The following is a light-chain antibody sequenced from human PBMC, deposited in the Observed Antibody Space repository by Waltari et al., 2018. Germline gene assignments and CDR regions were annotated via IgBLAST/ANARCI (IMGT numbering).Light chain of an antibody. CDR2: GAS. J-gene: IGKJ5*01. Sequence: EIVLTQSPATLSLSPGERATLSCRASQSVSSYLAWYQQKPGQAPRLLIYGASNRATCIPASFSGSASGTDFTLTISSLEPEDFAFYYGQQRSNWPPINFGQGTRLEIK. CDR1: QSVSSY. V-gene: IGKV3-11*01. CDR3: QQRSNWPPIN.